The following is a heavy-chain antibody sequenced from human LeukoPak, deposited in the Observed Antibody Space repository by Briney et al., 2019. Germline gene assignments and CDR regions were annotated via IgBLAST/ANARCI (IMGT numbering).Heavy chain of an antibody. CDR1: GFTFSSHW. CDR3: ARGYSWSGYIYDY. J-gene: IGHJ4*02. D-gene: IGHD3-3*01. V-gene: IGHV3-7*01. CDR2: IKKDGSEK. Sequence: GGSLRLSCAVSGFTFSSHWMTWVRQAPGKGLEWVANIKKDGSEKYYADSVKGRFTIYRDDAKNLVYLQMNSLRAEDTAVYYCARGYSWSGYIYDYWGQGTLVTVSS.